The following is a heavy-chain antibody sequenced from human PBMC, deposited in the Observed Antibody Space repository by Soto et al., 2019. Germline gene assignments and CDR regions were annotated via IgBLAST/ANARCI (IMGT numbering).Heavy chain of an antibody. J-gene: IGHJ6*02. D-gene: IGHD4-4*01. CDR3: AKQIGNSFGYYFYGMDV. Sequence: EVHLLESGGGLVQPGGSLRLSCAASGFTFSSYAMSWVRQAPGKGLEWVSAISGSSGSTYYADSVKGRFTISRDNSKNTLHLQMNSLRAEDTAVYYCAKQIGNSFGYYFYGMDVWGQGTTVTVSS. CDR1: GFTFSSYA. V-gene: IGHV3-23*01. CDR2: ISGSSGST.